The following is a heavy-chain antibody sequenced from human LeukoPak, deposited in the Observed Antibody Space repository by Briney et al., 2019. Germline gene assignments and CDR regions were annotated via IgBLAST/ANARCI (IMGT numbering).Heavy chain of an antibody. CDR2: INHSGTT. D-gene: IGHD6-25*01. CDR1: GYSIISAYY. CDR3: ARDGAASYMDV. V-gene: IGHV4-38-2*02. Sequence: SQTLSLTCAVSGYSIISAYYWGWIRQPPGKRLEWIGSINHSGTTSYNPSLKSRATISVDTSKNQFSLKLSSVTAADTAVYYCARDGAASYMDVWGKGTTVTVSS. J-gene: IGHJ6*03.